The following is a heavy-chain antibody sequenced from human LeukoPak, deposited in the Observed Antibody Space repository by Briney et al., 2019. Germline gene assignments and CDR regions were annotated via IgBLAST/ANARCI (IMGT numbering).Heavy chain of an antibody. CDR3: ARSPYTYGYSAAFDI. CDR1: GSTFSSYG. D-gene: IGHD5-18*01. Sequence: GGSLRLSCAASGSTFSSYGMHWVRQAPGKGLEWVAVIWYDGSNKYYADSVKGRFTISRDNSKNTLFLQMISLRAEDTALYYCARSPYTYGYSAAFDIWGQGTPVTVSS. CDR2: IWYDGSNK. J-gene: IGHJ3*02. V-gene: IGHV3-30*19.